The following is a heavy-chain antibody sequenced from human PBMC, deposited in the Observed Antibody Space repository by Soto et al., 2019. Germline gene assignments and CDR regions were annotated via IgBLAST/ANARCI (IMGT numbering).Heavy chain of an antibody. D-gene: IGHD6-13*01. J-gene: IGHJ4*02. CDR1: GGTFSSYA. V-gene: IGHV1-69*12. CDR3: AGDVIAAAGPAG. CDR2: IIPIFGTA. Sequence: QVQLVQSGAEVKKPGSSVKVSCKASGGTFSSYAISWVRQAPGQGLEWMGGIIPIFGTANYAQKFKGRVTITADEATSTAYMALSSMRSEDTAVYSCAGDVIAAAGPAGWGQGTLVTVSS.